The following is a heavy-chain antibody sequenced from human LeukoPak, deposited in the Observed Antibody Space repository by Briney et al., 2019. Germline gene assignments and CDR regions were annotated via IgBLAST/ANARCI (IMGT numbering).Heavy chain of an antibody. D-gene: IGHD1-26*01. J-gene: IGHJ6*02. CDR2: ISYDGSNK. CDR3: AKSSGSYDPYYYYGMDV. V-gene: IGHV3-30*18. CDR1: GFTFSTYG. Sequence: GGSLRLSCAASGFTFSTYGMHWVRQAPGKGLEWVAVISYDGSNKYYADSVKGRFTISRDNSKNTLYLQMNSLRAEDTAVYYCAKSSGSYDPYYYYGMDVWGQGTTVTVSS.